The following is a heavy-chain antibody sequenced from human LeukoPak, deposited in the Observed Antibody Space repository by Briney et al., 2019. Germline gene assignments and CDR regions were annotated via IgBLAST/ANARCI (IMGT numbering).Heavy chain of an antibody. CDR1: GGIFISYA. J-gene: IGHJ4*02. CDR3: ATCARNFYCYRFDY. Sequence: SVKVSCKASGGIFISYAISWVRQAPGQGLEWMGGIIPIFGTANYAQKFQGRVTITADESTSTAYMELSSLRSEDTAVYYCATCARNFYCYRFDYWGQGTLVTVSS. CDR2: IIPIFGTA. V-gene: IGHV1-69*01. D-gene: IGHD2-2*02.